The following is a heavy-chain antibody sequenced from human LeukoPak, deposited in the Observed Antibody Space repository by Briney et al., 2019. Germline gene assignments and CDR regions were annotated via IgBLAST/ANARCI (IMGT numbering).Heavy chain of an antibody. J-gene: IGHJ6*02. CDR2: ISYDGSNK. CDR1: GFTFSSYG. D-gene: IGHD6-19*01. Sequence: PGGSLRLSCAASGFTFSSYGMHWVRQAPGKGLEWVAVISYDGSNKYYADSVKGRFTISRDNSKNTLYLQMNSLRAEDTAVYYCAKGDSSGWYDFYYYGMDVWGQGTTVTVSS. CDR3: AKGDSSGWYDFYYYGMDV. V-gene: IGHV3-30*18.